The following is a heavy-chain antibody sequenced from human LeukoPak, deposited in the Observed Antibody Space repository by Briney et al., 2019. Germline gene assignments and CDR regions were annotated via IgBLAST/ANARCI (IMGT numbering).Heavy chain of an antibody. D-gene: IGHD3-3*01. J-gene: IGHJ4*02. CDR3: ARVSAELRFLEWLSKMNYYFDY. CDR1: GYTFSVYA. V-gene: IGHV1-2*02. CDR2: INPNSGGT. Sequence: ASVKVSCMASGYTFSVYAMNWVRQAPGQGLEWMGWINPNSGGTNYAQKFQGRVTMTRDTSISTAYMELSRLRSDDTAVYYCARVSAELRFLEWLSKMNYYFDYWGQGTLVTVSS.